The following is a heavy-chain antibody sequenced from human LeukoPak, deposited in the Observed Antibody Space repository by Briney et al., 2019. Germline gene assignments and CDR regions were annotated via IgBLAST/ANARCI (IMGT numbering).Heavy chain of an antibody. CDR1: GGSISNYY. CDR2: IYTSGST. CDR3: ARVGRFGDWFDP. J-gene: IGHJ5*02. V-gene: IGHV4-4*07. D-gene: IGHD3-10*01. Sequence: SETLSLTCTVSGGSISNYYWNWIRQPAGKRLEWIGRIYTSGSTNYNPSLKSRVTISVDTSKNQFSLKLSSVTAADTAVYYCARVGRFGDWFDPWGQGTPVTVSS.